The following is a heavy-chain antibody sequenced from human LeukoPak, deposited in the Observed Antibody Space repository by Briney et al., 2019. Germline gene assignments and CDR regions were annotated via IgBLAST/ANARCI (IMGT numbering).Heavy chain of an antibody. CDR3: ARDRGWLQFLDS. V-gene: IGHV3-30*02. CDR1: GLTFSNHG. Sequence: GGSLRLSCAASGLTFSNHGMHWVRQAPGKGLEWVALIRNDGGNKYYADSVEGRFTISRDNSKDTLYLQMNSLRVEDTAVYYCARDRGWLQFLDSWGQGTLVTVSS. CDR2: IRNDGGNK. D-gene: IGHD5-24*01. J-gene: IGHJ4*02.